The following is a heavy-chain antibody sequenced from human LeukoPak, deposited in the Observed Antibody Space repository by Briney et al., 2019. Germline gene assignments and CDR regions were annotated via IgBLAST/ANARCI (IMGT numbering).Heavy chain of an antibody. V-gene: IGHV1-46*01. CDR2: INPSGGST. CDR3: ARDLGGAHIVVVTAISGWFDP. Sequence: ASVKVSCKASGYTFTSYYMHWVRQAPGQGLEWMGIINPSGGSTSYAQKFQGRVTVTRDTSTSTVYMELSSLRSEDTAVYYCARDLGGAHIVVVTAISGWFDPWGQGTLVTVSS. D-gene: IGHD2-21*02. J-gene: IGHJ5*02. CDR1: GYTFTSYY.